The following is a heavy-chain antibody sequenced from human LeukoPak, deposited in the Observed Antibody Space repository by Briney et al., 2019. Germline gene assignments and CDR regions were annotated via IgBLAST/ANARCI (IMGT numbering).Heavy chain of an antibody. CDR1: GYSFTNHD. Sequence: GASVKVSCKASGYSFTNHDMHWVRQAPGQGLEWVGCINPGNGDTRYGPEFQGRVTISSDTSASTAYMELRILRSEDMAVYYFTLYNHWGQGTLVTVSS. J-gene: IGHJ5*02. D-gene: IGHD2-2*02. CDR3: TLYNH. V-gene: IGHV1-3*03. CDR2: INPGNGDT.